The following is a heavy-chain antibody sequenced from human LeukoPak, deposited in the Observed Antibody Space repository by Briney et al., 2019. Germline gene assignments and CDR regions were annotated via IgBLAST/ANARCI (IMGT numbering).Heavy chain of an antibody. CDR2: ISDSGGST. Sequence: GGSLRLSCTASGFTFGDYALSWVRQAPGKGLEWVSVISDSGGSTYYADSVKGRFTISRDNSKNTLYVQMNSLRAEDTAVYYCAQDINTGYYYFDYWGQGTLVTVSS. D-gene: IGHD3-9*01. J-gene: IGHJ4*02. CDR3: AQDINTGYYYFDY. CDR1: GFTFGDYA. V-gene: IGHV3-23*01.